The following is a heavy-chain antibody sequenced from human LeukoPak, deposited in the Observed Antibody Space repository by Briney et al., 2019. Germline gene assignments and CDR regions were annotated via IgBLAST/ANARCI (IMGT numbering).Heavy chain of an antibody. D-gene: IGHD5-18*01. Sequence: GGSLRLSCAASGFTFSSYSMNWVRQAPGKGLEWVSSISSSSSYIYYADSVKGRFTISRDNAKNSLYLQMNSLRAEDTAVYYCARSPYTYGSLFYLDYWGQGTLVTVSS. CDR1: GFTFSSYS. V-gene: IGHV3-21*01. J-gene: IGHJ4*02. CDR3: ARSPYTYGSLFYLDY. CDR2: ISSSSSYI.